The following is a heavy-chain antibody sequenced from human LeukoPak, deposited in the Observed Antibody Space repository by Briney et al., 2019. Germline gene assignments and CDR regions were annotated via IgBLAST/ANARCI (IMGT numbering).Heavy chain of an antibody. CDR1: GFTFSSYA. CDR2: ISGSGGST. V-gene: IGHV3-23*01. Sequence: GGSLRLSCAASGFTFSSYAMSWVCQAPGKGLDWVSAISGSGGSTYYADSVKGRFTISRDNSKNTMYLQMNSLRAEDTAVYYCAKDPSFGATTDYWGQGTLVTVSS. J-gene: IGHJ4*02. CDR3: AKDPSFGATTDY. D-gene: IGHD1-26*01.